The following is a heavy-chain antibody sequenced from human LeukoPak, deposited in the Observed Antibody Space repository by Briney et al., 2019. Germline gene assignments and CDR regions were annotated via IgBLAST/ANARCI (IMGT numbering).Heavy chain of an antibody. CDR2: IRRKGNSYAT. Sequence: GGSLRLSCAASGFTFSASTMHWVRQASGKGLEWVGRIRRKGNSYATAYAASVKGRFTISRDGSKNTAYLQMNSLKTEDTAVYYSTRHEDCSGASCYSPPDYWGQGTLVTVSS. D-gene: IGHD2-15*01. J-gene: IGHJ4*02. V-gene: IGHV3-73*01. CDR3: TRHEDCSGASCYSPPDY. CDR1: GFTFSAST.